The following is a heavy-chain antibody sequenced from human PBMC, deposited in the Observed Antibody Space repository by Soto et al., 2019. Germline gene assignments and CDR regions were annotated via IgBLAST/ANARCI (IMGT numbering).Heavy chain of an antibody. CDR2: ISAYNGNT. CDR1: GYTFTSYG. D-gene: IGHD6-13*01. Sequence: QVQLVQSGAEVKKPGASVKVSCKASGYTFTSYGISWVRQAPGQGLEWMGWISAYNGNTNYAQKLQGRVTMTTDTSTSTAYMELRSLRSDDTAVYYCARDRAPTYSSSWFFSWFDPWGQGTLVTVSS. CDR3: ARDRAPTYSSSWFFSWFDP. V-gene: IGHV1-18*01. J-gene: IGHJ5*02.